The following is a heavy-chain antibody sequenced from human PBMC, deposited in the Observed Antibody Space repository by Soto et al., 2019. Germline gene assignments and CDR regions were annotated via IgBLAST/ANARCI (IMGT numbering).Heavy chain of an antibody. D-gene: IGHD2-21*02. J-gene: IGHJ5*02. Sequence: SETLSLTCTVSGGSIRTYYWSWIRQPPGKGLEWIGSIYYSGSTYYNPSLKSRVTVSVDTSKNQFSLKLSSVTAADTAVYYCARHPSDFWFDPWGQGTLVTVSS. CDR2: IYYSGST. CDR1: GGSIRTYY. V-gene: IGHV4-59*05. CDR3: ARHPSDFWFDP.